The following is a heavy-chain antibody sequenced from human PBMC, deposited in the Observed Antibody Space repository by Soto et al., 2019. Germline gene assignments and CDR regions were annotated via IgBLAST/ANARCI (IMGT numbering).Heavy chain of an antibody. CDR2: IWYDGSNK. D-gene: IGHD2-2*01. J-gene: IGHJ4*02. V-gene: IGHV3-33*06. CDR3: SKSVVPPPRSGPFDY. CDR1: GFTFSSYG. Sequence: GGSLRLSCAASGFTFSSYGMHWVRQAPGKGLEWVAVIWYDGSNKYYADSVKGRFTISRDNSKNTLYLQMKSRRAEDTAVYYFSKSVVPPPRSGPFDYWGQGILVTVSS.